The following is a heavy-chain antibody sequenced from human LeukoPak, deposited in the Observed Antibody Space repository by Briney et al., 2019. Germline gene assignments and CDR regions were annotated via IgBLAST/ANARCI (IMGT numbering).Heavy chain of an antibody. Sequence: SETLSLTCTVSGGSIRGSSFYWGWIRQPPGGGLEFIRSIFYRGNTYYNPSLKSRVTISVDTSRNQFSLKLTSMTAADTAIYYCAREGGYGDYIHASDVWGQGTMVTVSS. CDR1: GGSIRGSSFY. CDR3: AREGGYGDYIHASDV. J-gene: IGHJ3*01. D-gene: IGHD4-17*01. V-gene: IGHV4-39*07. CDR2: IFYRGNT.